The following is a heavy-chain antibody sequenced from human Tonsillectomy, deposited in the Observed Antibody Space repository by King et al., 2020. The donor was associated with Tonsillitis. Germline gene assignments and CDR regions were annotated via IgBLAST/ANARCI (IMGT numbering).Heavy chain of an antibody. Sequence: VQLVKSGGGLVKPGGSLRLSCAASGFSFSDYYVNWIRQAPGKGLEWISYISGSGRSINYADSVRGRFTISRDNAKNSVYLQMNSMRAEDTAVYYCASPLSDVHFWRAYAYWGQGTLVTVSS. J-gene: IGHJ4*02. CDR3: ASPLSDVHFWRAYAY. CDR2: ISGSGRSI. CDR1: GFSFSDYY. V-gene: IGHV3-11*01. D-gene: IGHD3-3*02.